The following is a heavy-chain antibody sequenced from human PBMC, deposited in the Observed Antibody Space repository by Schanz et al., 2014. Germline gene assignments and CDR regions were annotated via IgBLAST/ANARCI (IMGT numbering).Heavy chain of an antibody. V-gene: IGHV3-15*01. J-gene: IGHJ5*02. CDR2: IKSNTDGGTT. CDR3: TSMATIPRNWFDP. D-gene: IGHD2-2*02. Sequence: VQLLESGGGLVKPGGSLRLSCVVSGFTFTNAWMSWVRQAPGKGLEWVGRIKSNTDGGTTDYATPVKGRFTISRDDSKNTLYLQMNSLKSEDTAVYYCTSMATIPRNWFDPWGQGTLVTVSS. CDR1: GFTFTNAW.